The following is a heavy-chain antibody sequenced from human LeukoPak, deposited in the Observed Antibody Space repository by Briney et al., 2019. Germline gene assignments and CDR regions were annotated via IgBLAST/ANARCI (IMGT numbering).Heavy chain of an antibody. J-gene: IGHJ4*02. CDR1: GVTFSSYG. Sequence: PGGSLRLSCAASGVTFSSYGMSWVRQAPGKGLEWVSTISGSGGSTYYADSVKGRFTISRDNPKNTLSLQMNSLRAAATAVYYCAKGRRLYGDYDYWGQGTLVTVSS. CDR2: ISGSGGST. V-gene: IGHV3-23*01. CDR3: AKGRRLYGDYDY. D-gene: IGHD4-17*01.